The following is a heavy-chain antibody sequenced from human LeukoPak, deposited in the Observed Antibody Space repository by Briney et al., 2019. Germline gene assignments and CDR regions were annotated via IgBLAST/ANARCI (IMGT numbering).Heavy chain of an antibody. CDR3: ARGGGPYSSSWYRTFDI. J-gene: IGHJ3*02. CDR2: INHSGST. CDR1: GGSFSGYY. Sequence: SETLSLTCAVYGGSFSGYYWSWIRQPPGKGLEWIGEINHSGSTNYNPSLKSRVTISVDTSKNQFSLKLSSVTAADTAVYYCARGGGPYSSSWYRTFDIWGQGTMVTVSS. D-gene: IGHD6-13*01. V-gene: IGHV4-34*01.